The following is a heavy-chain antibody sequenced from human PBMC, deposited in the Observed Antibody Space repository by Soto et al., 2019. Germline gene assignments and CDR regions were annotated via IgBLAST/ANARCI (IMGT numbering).Heavy chain of an antibody. V-gene: IGHV2-5*02. Sequence: QITLKESGPTLVKPTQTLTLTCTFSGFSLSTGELGVGWIRQPPGTAPEWLAVIYWDHHKLYSPSLTSRLTIMHDTFKDLVVLTMADTAPVDTATSYRAHKRGTYYYDSCGQGILVTFSS. D-gene: IGHD1-1*01. CDR3: AHKRGTYYYDS. CDR1: GFSLSTGELG. CDR2: IYWDHHK. J-gene: IGHJ4*02.